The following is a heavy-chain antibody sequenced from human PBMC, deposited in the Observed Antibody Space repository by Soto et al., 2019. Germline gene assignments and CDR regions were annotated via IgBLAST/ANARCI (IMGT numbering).Heavy chain of an antibody. CDR3: ARGLYRPYGDYGGYYYYGMDV. V-gene: IGHV1-8*01. CDR1: GYTFTSYD. Sequence: ASVKVSCKASGYTFTSYDINWVRQATGQGLEWMGWMNPNSGNTGYAQKFQGRVTMTRNTSISTAYMELSSLRSEDTAVYYCARGLYRPYGDYGGYYYYGMDVWGQGTTVTVSS. D-gene: IGHD4-17*01. J-gene: IGHJ6*02. CDR2: MNPNSGNT.